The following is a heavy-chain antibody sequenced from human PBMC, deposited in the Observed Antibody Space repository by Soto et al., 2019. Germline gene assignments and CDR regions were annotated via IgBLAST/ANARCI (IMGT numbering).Heavy chain of an antibody. V-gene: IGHV2-5*02. Sequence: QITLKESGPTLVKPTQTLTLTCTFSGFSLRNSGVGVGWIRQPPGKALEWLALIYWDDDKRYSPSLKSRLTITKDTTTNQVVLTTTNMDPVDTATYYCAHLTTGGFYFDYWGQGTLVTVSS. CDR2: IYWDDDK. J-gene: IGHJ4*02. D-gene: IGHD4-17*01. CDR1: GFSLRNSGVG. CDR3: AHLTTGGFYFDY.